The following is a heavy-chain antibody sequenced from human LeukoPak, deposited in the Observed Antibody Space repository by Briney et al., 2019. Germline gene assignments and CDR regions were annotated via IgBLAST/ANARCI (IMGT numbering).Heavy chain of an antibody. CDR3: GRTRVDTTTFDYFDY. CDR2: IYSGGST. CDR1: GFTVSTNF. V-gene: IGHV3-53*01. D-gene: IGHD4-11*01. Sequence: PGGSLRLSCVVSGFTVSTNFMSWVRQAPGERLEWVSVIYSGGSTYYADSVKGRFTISRDNSKNTLYLQMNSLRAEDTAVYYCGRTRVDTTTFDYFDYWGQGTLVTVSS. J-gene: IGHJ4*02.